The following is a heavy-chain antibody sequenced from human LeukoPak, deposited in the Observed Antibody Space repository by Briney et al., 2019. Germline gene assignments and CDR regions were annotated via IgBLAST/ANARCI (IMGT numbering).Heavy chain of an antibody. D-gene: IGHD3-16*01. Sequence: PSETLSLTCTVSGGSISSSIHYWGWIRQPPGKGLEWIGSIYYSGRTNYNPSLKSRVTISADTSKNQFSLKLTSVTAADTAVYYRPRHLYIFVWESCDVDWFDPWGQGTLATVSS. V-gene: IGHV4-39*01. CDR2: IYYSGRT. CDR3: PRHLYIFVWESCDVDWFDP. J-gene: IGHJ5*02. CDR1: GGSISSSIHY.